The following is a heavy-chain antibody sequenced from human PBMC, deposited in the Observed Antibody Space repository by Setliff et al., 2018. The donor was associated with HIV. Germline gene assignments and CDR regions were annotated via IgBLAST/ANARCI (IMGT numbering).Heavy chain of an antibody. V-gene: IGHV1-24*01. CDR3: AIDMVGGWLRPMPDF. J-gene: IGHJ4*02. CDR1: GFTLREVS. D-gene: IGHD2-2*01. Sequence: ASVKVSCKVSGFTLREVSMHWVRQTPAKGLEWMGYFDPEDGETVYALKFQGRVTMTEDTSTDTAYMELSGLRSEDTAVYYCAIDMVGGWLRPMPDFWGQGALVTVSS. CDR2: FDPEDGET.